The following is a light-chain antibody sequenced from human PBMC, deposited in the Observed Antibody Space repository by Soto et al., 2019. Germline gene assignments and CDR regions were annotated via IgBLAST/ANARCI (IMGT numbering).Light chain of an antibody. J-gene: IGKJ2*01. CDR1: QSIGTY. CDR2: AAS. CDR3: KESPST. V-gene: IGKV1-39*01. Sequence: DAQMTQSPSSLSASVGDSVTITCRASQSIGTYLDWYQHKPGKAPKLLIYAASSLQSGVPSRFSGSGSGTDFTLKISSLQPEDFEHYYCKESPSTFGQGTKLEIK.